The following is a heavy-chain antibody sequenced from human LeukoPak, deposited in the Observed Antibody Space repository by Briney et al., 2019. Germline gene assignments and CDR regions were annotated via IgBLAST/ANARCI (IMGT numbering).Heavy chain of an antibody. CDR1: GGTLTDLY. CDR3: VTDRTRLFWYFDV. V-gene: IGHV1-24*01. D-gene: IGHD6-19*01. J-gene: IGHJ2*01. CDR2: SDPEDGTT. Sequence: GASVKVSCKVFGGTLTDLYIHWVRQAPGKGPEYVGGSDPEDGTTFHAQNFQGRLTMTEDTATDTAYMELSSLRYGDTAVYYCVTDRTRLFWYFDVWGRGSLVLVSS.